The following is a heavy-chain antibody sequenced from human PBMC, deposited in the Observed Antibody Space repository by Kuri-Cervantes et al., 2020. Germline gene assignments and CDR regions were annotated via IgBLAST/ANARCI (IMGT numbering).Heavy chain of an antibody. CDR3: ARDNFFPYGSSAISYFDY. D-gene: IGHD3-10*01. V-gene: IGHV3-33*01. J-gene: IGHJ4*02. CDR2: IWYDGSNK. CDR1: GLTFKNYG. Sequence: GESLKISCAASGLTFKNYGMHWVRQAPGKGLEWVTFIWYDGSNKYYIDSVRGRFTASRDNSKNTLYLQMNGLRAEDTAVYYCARDNFFPYGSSAISYFDYWGQGTLVTVSS.